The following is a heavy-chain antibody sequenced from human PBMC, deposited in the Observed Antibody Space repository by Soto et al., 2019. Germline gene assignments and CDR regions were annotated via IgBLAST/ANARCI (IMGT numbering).Heavy chain of an antibody. CDR1: CGSISSGGYS. V-gene: IGHV4-30-2*01. CDR2: IYHSGST. CDR3: ARTSYDYWFDP. Sequence: SETLSLTCAVSCGSISSGGYSWSWIRQPPGKGLEWIGYIYHSGSTYYNPSLKSRVTISVDRSKNQFSLKLSSVTAADTAVYYCARTSYDYWFDPWGQGTLVTVSS. J-gene: IGHJ5*02. D-gene: IGHD5-12*01.